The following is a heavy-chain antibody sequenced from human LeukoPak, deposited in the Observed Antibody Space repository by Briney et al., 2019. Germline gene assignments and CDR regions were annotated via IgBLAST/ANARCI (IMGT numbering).Heavy chain of an antibody. CDR3: AKDSGNDYYYYYMDV. CDR2: IQKDGSKK. Sequence: GRSLRLSCAASGLTFSSYAMHWVRQAPGKGLEWVAFIQKDGSKKNYANSVRGRFTISKDNAKSTVYLQMNSLRAEDTAVYYCAKDSGNDYYYYYMDVWGKGTTVTVSS. CDR1: GLTFSSYA. J-gene: IGHJ6*03. D-gene: IGHD3-10*01. V-gene: IGHV3-30*04.